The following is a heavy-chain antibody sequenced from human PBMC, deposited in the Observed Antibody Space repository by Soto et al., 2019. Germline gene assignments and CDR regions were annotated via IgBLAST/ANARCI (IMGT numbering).Heavy chain of an antibody. J-gene: IGHJ6*02. Sequence: GASVKVSCKASGGTFSSYAISWVRQAPGQGLEWMGGIIPIFGTANYAQKFQGRVTITADESTSTAYMELSSLRSEDTAMYYCARDLRIQLWPAQRYYYGMDVWGQGTTVTVSS. CDR2: IIPIFGTA. CDR3: ARDLRIQLWPAQRYYYGMDV. D-gene: IGHD5-18*01. CDR1: GGTFSSYA. V-gene: IGHV1-69*13.